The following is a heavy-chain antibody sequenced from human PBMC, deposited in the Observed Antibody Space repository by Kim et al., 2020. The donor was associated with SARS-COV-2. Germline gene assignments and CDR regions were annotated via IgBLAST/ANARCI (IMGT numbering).Heavy chain of an antibody. CDR3: AKDLSHYGSGSSIYYFDY. Sequence: KGRFTISRDNSKNTLYLQMNSLRAEDTAVYYCAKDLSHYGSGSSIYYFDYWGQGTLVTVSS. D-gene: IGHD3-10*01. J-gene: IGHJ4*02. V-gene: IGHV3-23*01.